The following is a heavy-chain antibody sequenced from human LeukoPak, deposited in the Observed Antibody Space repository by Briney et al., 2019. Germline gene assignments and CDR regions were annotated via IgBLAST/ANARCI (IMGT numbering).Heavy chain of an antibody. D-gene: IGHD4-17*01. CDR2: IHYSGST. CDR1: GGSISSYY. Sequence: VKPSETLSLTCAVSGGSISSYYWSWIRQPPGKGLEWIGFIHYSGSTKNNPSLKSRVTMSVDTSKNQFSLKLSSVTAADTAVYYCARILDGSTEGYYFDYWGQGTLVTVSS. CDR3: ARILDGSTEGYYFDY. V-gene: IGHV4-59*08. J-gene: IGHJ4*02.